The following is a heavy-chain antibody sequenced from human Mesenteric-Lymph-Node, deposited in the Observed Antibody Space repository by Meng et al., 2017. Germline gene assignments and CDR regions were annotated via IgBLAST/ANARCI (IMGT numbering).Heavy chain of an antibody. D-gene: IGHD5-24*01. Sequence: QVRLQESGPGLVKPSQTLSLTCAVSGGSISSANWWSWVRQPPGKGLEWIGETWHSGSTNYNPSLKSRVTISVDKSKNQFSLTLNSVTAADTAVYYCARDEDGYTFFEYWSQGTLVTVSS. J-gene: IGHJ4*02. CDR2: TWHSGST. CDR1: GGSISSANW. V-gene: IGHV4-4*02. CDR3: ARDEDGYTFFEY.